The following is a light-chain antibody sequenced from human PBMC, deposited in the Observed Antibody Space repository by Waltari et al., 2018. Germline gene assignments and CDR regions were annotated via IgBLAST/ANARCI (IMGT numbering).Light chain of an antibody. V-gene: IGKV1-39*01. CDR2: GAS. J-gene: IGKJ1*01. CDR3: QQSFTALWT. CDR1: QNINNY. Sequence: DIQMSQSPSSLSASVGDRVTITCRASQNINNYLHWHQHRPGQAPRLLIYGASTLQSGVPSRFSGSGSWTHFTLTIGSLQTEDFGTYYCQQSFTALWTFGRGTKVEVK.